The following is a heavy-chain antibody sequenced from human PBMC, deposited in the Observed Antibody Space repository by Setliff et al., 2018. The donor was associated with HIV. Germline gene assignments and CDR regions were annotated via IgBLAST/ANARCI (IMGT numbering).Heavy chain of an antibody. J-gene: IGHJ4*02. CDR2: IHTSGST. V-gene: IGHV4-61*09. CDR3: ARGRRNIHRGYSGYDPVVVTAPFDY. D-gene: IGHD5-12*01. CDR1: GDSISNPSYY. Sequence: PSETLSLTCSVSGDSISNPSYYWSWIRLLPAGKGLEWIGHIHTSGSTNYNPSLESRVTISVDTSKNQFSLKLSSVTAADTAMYYCARGRRNIHRGYSGYDPVVVTAPFDYWGQGTLVTVSS.